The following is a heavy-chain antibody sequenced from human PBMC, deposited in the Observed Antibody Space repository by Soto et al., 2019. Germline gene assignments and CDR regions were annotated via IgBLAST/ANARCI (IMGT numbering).Heavy chain of an antibody. D-gene: IGHD2-2*01. CDR3: ARLGYCSSTSCYHSLYYYYMDV. J-gene: IGHJ6*03. Sequence: PSETLSLTCAVYGGSFSGYYWSWIRQPPGKGLEWIGEINHSGSTNYNPSLKSRVTISVDTSKNQFSLKLSSVTAADTAVYYCARLGYCSSTSCYHSLYYYYMDVWGKGTTVTVS. CDR1: GGSFSGYY. CDR2: INHSGST. V-gene: IGHV4-34*01.